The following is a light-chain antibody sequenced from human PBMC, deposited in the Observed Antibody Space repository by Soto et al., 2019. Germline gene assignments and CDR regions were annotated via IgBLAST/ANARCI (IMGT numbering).Light chain of an antibody. CDR2: EVV. CDR3: KSYAGSNTYV. CDR1: KNDIGVYDF. V-gene: IGLV2-8*01. J-gene: IGLJ1*01. Sequence: SVLNQPPSASGSPGQSVTVSCTGTKNDIGVYDFVSWYQHHPGKAPRLIIYEVVQRPSGVPDRFSGSKSGNTASLTVSGLQAADEADYFCKSYAGSNTYVFGSGTKVTVL.